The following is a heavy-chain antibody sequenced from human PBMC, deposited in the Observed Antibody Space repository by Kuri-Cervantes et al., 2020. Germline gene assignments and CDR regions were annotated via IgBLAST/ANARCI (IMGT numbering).Heavy chain of an antibody. Sequence: GGSLRLSCAASGFTFSSYDMHWVRQATGKGLEWVSAIGTAGDTYYPGSVKGRFTISRDNAKNSLYLQMNSLRAEDTAVYYCATMPESMVRGVMIVDYWGQGTLVTVSS. CDR1: GFTFSSYD. D-gene: IGHD3-10*01. CDR3: ATMPESMVRGVMIVDY. V-gene: IGHV3-13*01. J-gene: IGHJ4*02. CDR2: IGTAGDT.